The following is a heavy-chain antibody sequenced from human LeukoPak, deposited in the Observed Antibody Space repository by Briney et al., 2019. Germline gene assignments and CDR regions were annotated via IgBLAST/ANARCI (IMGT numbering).Heavy chain of an antibody. J-gene: IGHJ4*02. V-gene: IGHV4-59*01. CDR3: ASLSGVATILDY. D-gene: IGHD5-24*01. CDR2: IYYSGST. Sequence: SETLSLNCTVSGGSISGYYWSWIRQPPGKGLEWIGYIYYSGSTNYNPSLKSRVTISVDTSKNQFSLKLSSVTAADTAVYYCASLSGVATILDYWGQGTLVTVSS. CDR1: GGSISGYY.